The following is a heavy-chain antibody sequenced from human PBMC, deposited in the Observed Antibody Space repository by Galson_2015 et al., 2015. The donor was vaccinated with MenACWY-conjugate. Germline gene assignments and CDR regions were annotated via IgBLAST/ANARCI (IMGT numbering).Heavy chain of an antibody. J-gene: IGHJ3*02. D-gene: IGHD3-10*01. CDR1: GFTFSSYW. V-gene: IGHV3-21*04. CDR3: AREGYGSGTGGAFDI. Sequence: SLRLSCAASGFTFSSYWMTWVRQAPGKGLEWVSHIRSSASSINYADSVKGRFTISRDSAKNSLYLQMNSLRADDTAVYYCAREGYGSGTGGAFDIWGQGTMVTVSS. CDR2: IRSSASSI.